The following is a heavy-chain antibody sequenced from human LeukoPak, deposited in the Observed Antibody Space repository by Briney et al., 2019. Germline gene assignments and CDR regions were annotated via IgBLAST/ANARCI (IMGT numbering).Heavy chain of an antibody. CDR3: ARVSALVGATVY. D-gene: IGHD1-26*01. Sequence: ASVKVSCKASGYTFTSYGISWVRQAPGQGLEWMGWISAYNGNTNYAQKLQGRVTMTTDTFTSTAYVELRSLRSDDTAVYYCARVSALVGATVYWGQGTLVTVSS. J-gene: IGHJ4*02. CDR2: ISAYNGNT. CDR1: GYTFTSYG. V-gene: IGHV1-18*01.